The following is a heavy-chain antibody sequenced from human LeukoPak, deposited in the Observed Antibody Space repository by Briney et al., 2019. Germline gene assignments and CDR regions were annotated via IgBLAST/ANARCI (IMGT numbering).Heavy chain of an antibody. V-gene: IGHV3-74*01. Sequence: GGSLRLSCAGSGFTFSSYWMHWVRQVPGEGLVWVSRINSDGGATSYAGSMRGRFTISRDNAKNTLHLQMSSLRPEDTAVYYCARGSGSTVMDYWGQGTLVTVSS. CDR1: GFTFSSYW. CDR3: ARGSGSTVMDY. J-gene: IGHJ4*02. D-gene: IGHD5-18*01. CDR2: INSDGGAT.